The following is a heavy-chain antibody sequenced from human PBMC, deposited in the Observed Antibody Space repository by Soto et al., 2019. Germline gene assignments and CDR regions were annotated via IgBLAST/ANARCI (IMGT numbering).Heavy chain of an antibody. J-gene: IGHJ4*02. Sequence: PSENLSLTCTVSGGSISSYYCSWIRQPPGMGLEWIGYIYYSGSTNYNLSLMSRVTISVDTSKILFSLKLSFVTAADPAVYYCSRAYGYYFDYWGQGTLVTVS. CDR3: SRAYGYYFDY. CDR1: GGSISSYY. D-gene: IGHD3-10*01. V-gene: IGHV4-59*01. CDR2: IYYSGST.